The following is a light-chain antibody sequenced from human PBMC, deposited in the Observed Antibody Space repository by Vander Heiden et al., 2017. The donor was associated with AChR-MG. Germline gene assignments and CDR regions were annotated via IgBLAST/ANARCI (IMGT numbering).Light chain of an antibody. V-gene: IGKV3-11*01. CDR1: QSVSSY. CDR2: DAS. Sequence: EIVLTQSPATLSLSPGERATLSCRASQSVSSYLAWYQQKPGQAPRLLIYDASNRANGIPDRFSGSGSGTDFTLTISSLEPEDFAVYYWQQRSNWLTFGGRTKVEIK. J-gene: IGKJ4*01. CDR3: QQRSNWLT.